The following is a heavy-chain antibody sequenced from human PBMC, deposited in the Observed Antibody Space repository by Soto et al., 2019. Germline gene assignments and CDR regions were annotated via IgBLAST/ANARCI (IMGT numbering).Heavy chain of an antibody. J-gene: IGHJ4*02. Sequence: PSETLSLTCAVYGGSFSGYYWSWIRQPPGKGLEWIGEINHSGSTNYNPSLKSRVTISVDTSKNQFSLKLSSVTAADTAVYYCARGMVVAAGFDYWGQGTLVTVSS. V-gene: IGHV4-34*01. CDR1: GGSFSGYY. D-gene: IGHD2-15*01. CDR3: ARGMVVAAGFDY. CDR2: INHSGST.